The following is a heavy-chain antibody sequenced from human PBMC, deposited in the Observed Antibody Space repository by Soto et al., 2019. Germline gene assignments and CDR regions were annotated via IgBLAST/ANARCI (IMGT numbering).Heavy chain of an antibody. V-gene: IGHV4-30-2*01. Sequence: QLQLQESGSGLVKPSQTLSLTCTVSGASMSSGVYSRSWIRQPPGKGLEWIGYMYDTGSTYYNPSLKPRVTISVDMSKNHFSLNLASVTAADTAVYYCARDRGSGSYYPTWGQGILVTVSS. CDR3: ARDRGSGSYYPT. CDR2: MYDTGST. J-gene: IGHJ5*02. D-gene: IGHD3-10*01. CDR1: GASMSSGVYS.